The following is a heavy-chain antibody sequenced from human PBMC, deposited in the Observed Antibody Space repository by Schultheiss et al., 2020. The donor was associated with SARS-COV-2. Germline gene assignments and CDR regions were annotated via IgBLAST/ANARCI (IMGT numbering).Heavy chain of an antibody. V-gene: IGHV4-34*01. CDR2: INHSGST. J-gene: IGHJ4*02. Sequence: GSLRLSCTVSGGSISSYYWSWIRQPPGKGLEWIGEINHSGSTNYNPSLKSRVTISVDTSKNQFSLKLSSVTAADTAVYYCARDDSSGFYYFDYWGQGTLVTVPS. D-gene: IGHD3-22*01. CDR3: ARDDSSGFYYFDY. CDR1: GGSISSYY.